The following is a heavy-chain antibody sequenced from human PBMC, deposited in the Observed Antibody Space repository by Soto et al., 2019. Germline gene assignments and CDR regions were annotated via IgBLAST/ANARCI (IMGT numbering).Heavy chain of an antibody. J-gene: IGHJ4*02. CDR1: GFAFSSAW. D-gene: IGHD3-22*01. Sequence: GGSLRLSCAASGFAFSSAWMSWVRQAPGKGLEWVGRLKSEAAGGTTDYAAPVKGRFTISRDDSKNTLYLQMNSLKTDDTAVYYCSYDSSRGDYWGLGTLVTVSS. CDR3: SYDSSRGDY. V-gene: IGHV3-15*01. CDR2: LKSEAAGGTT.